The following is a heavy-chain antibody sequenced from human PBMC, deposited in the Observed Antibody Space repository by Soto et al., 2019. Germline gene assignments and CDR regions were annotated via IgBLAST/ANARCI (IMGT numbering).Heavy chain of an antibody. CDR3: ARRYCSSATCPRNYYGMDV. Sequence: PGESLKISCKGSGYSFTNYWISWVRQMPGKGLAWMGRIDPIDSHTTYSPSFQGHVTISTDKSINTAYLQWSSLKASDTAMYYCARRYCSSATCPRNYYGMDVWGQGTTVTVSS. D-gene: IGHD2-2*01. J-gene: IGHJ6*02. V-gene: IGHV5-10-1*01. CDR2: IDPIDSHT. CDR1: GYSFTNYW.